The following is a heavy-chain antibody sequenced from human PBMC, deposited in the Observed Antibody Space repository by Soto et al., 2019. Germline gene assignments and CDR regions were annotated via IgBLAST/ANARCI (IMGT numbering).Heavy chain of an antibody. J-gene: IGHJ4*02. CDR2: INGDGGQT. Sequence: EVQLVESGGGVVRPGGSRRLSCAASGLTFSTHWMHWVRQAPGKGLVWVSRINGDGGQTTYAYSVKGRRTISRDNDKKTLYLQMNNRRVEDTAVYYCAGDSSHDSIVAGDYWGQGTLVTVSS. V-gene: IGHV3-74*01. CDR3: AGDSSHDSIVAGDY. CDR1: GLTFSTHW. D-gene: IGHD3-22*01.